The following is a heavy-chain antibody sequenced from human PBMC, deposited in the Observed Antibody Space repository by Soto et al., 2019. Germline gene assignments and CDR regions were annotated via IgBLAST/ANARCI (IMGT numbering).Heavy chain of an antibody. V-gene: IGHV3-30*03. CDR1: GFPFSSFG. CDR2: ISNDGSNQ. CDR3: SRSRPTGRRDYYYYGMDV. D-gene: IGHD1-1*01. J-gene: IGHJ6*02. Sequence: GGSLRLSCFVSGFPFSSFGMHWVRQAPGKGLEWVSSISNDGSNQHYADSVKGRFTISRDNSKNTEYLQLNSLRGEDTAVYYCSRSRPTGRRDYYYYGMDVWGQGTPVTVSS.